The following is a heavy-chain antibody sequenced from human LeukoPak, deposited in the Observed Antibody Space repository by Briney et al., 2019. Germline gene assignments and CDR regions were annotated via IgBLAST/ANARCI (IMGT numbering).Heavy chain of an antibody. Sequence: SETLSLTCAVYGGSFSGYYWSWIRQPPGKGLEWIGEINHSGSTNYNPSLKSRVTISVDTSKNQFSLKLSSVTAADTAVYYCARDRNYYGSGSHSNWFDPWGQGTLVTVSS. CDR3: ARDRNYYGSGSHSNWFDP. V-gene: IGHV4-34*01. J-gene: IGHJ5*02. CDR1: GGSFSGYY. CDR2: INHSGST. D-gene: IGHD3-10*01.